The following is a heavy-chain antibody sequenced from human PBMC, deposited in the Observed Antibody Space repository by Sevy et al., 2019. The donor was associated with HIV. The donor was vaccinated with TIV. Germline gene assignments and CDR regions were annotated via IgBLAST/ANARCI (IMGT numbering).Heavy chain of an antibody. D-gene: IGHD2-8*01. CDR3: AREGCTKPHDY. CDR2: FSFGCGKI. CDR1: GFTFSKYS. Sequence: GGSLRLSCAASGFTFSKYSMSWIRQTPGKGLEWVSTFSFGCGKINYADSVKARFTISRDDSRNTFYLQMNSLGAEDTAIYYCAREGCTKPHDYWGQGTVVTVSS. V-gene: IGHV3-23*01. J-gene: IGHJ4*02.